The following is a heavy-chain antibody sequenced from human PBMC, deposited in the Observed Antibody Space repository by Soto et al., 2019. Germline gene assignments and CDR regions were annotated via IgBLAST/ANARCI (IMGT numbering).Heavy chain of an antibody. D-gene: IGHD1-26*01. CDR1: GASIGGGGW. Sequence: PSETLSLTCAVSGASIGGGGWWSWVRQPPGKGLEWIAEIFHDGNTNYSPSLKSRVTISVDTSKNQFSLKLSSVTAADTAVYYCARNSGSLYYFDYWGQGTLVTVSS. CDR2: IFHDGNT. CDR3: ARNSGSLYYFDY. V-gene: IGHV4-4*02. J-gene: IGHJ4*02.